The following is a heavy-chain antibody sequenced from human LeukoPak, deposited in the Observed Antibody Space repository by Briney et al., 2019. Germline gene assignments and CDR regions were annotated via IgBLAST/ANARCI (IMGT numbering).Heavy chain of an antibody. V-gene: IGHV1-3*01. D-gene: IGHD2-21*01. J-gene: IGHJ4*02. CDR1: GNTLTSSA. Sequence: VASVKVSCKASGNTLTSSAVHWVRQAPGQRPEWMGWIDADGIIKKYSQKFQGRVAFSRDTSTSTAYMELNSPTSEDSAVYYCARAISDCAIPNCYKGYFDYWGQGTRVTVSS. CDR2: IDADGIIK. CDR3: ARAISDCAIPNCYKGYFDY.